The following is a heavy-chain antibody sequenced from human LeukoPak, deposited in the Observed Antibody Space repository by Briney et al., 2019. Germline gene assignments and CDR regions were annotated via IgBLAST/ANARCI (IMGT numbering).Heavy chain of an antibody. Sequence: SETLSLTCAVSGGSISSYYWSWIRQPPRKGLEWIGYIYYTGSTNYNPSLKSRVTISVDTSKNQFSLKLSYVNAADTAVYYCARYISSGLDYWGQGTLVTVSS. J-gene: IGHJ4*02. D-gene: IGHD6-6*01. V-gene: IGHV4-59*08. CDR1: GGSISSYY. CDR2: IYYTGST. CDR3: ARYISSGLDY.